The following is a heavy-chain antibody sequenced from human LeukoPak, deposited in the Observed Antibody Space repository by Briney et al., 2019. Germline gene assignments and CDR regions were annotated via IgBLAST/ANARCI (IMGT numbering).Heavy chain of an antibody. CDR2: IYTSGST. CDR1: GGSISSYY. D-gene: IGHD2-2*01. J-gene: IGHJ6*03. V-gene: IGHV4-4*07. Sequence: KPSETLSLTCTVSGGSISSYYWSWIRQPAGKGLEWIGRIYTSGSTNHNPSLKSRVTMSVDTSKNQFSLKLSSVTAADTAVYYCAREWWGYCSSTSCYGAYYYYYMDVWGKGTTVTVSS. CDR3: AREWWGYCSSTSCYGAYYYYYMDV.